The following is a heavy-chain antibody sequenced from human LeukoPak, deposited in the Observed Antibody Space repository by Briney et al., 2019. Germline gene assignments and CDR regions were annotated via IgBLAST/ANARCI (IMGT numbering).Heavy chain of an antibody. V-gene: IGHV4-59*01. D-gene: IGHD3-10*01. CDR3: ARDLRVRAGGAFDI. CDR2: IHYSGST. Sequence: SETLFLTCTVSGGSISSFYWSWIRQPPGKGLEWIGYIHYSGSTNYNPSLKSRVTMSVDTSKNQFSLKLSSVTAADTAVYFCARDLRVRAGGAFDIWGQGTMVTVSS. J-gene: IGHJ3*02. CDR1: GGSISSFY.